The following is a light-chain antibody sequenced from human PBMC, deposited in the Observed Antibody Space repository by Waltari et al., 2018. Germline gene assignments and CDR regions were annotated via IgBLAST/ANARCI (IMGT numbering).Light chain of an antibody. V-gene: IGLV2-23*01. J-gene: IGLJ1*01. CDR1: SSYVGRYNL. CDR2: EGS. CDR3: CSYAGSSTYV. Sequence: QSALTQPASVSGSPGQTLTISCTGTSSYVGRYNLVSWYQQPPGKAPKLMIYEGSKRPSGVSNRFSGSKSGNTASLTISGLQAEDEADYYCCSYAGSSTYVFGTGTKVTVL.